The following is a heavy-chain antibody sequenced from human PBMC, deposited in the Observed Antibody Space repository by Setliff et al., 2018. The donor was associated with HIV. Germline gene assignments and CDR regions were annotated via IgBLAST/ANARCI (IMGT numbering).Heavy chain of an antibody. CDR3: ARDSITGTTPAFDY. CDR1: SGSISTYY. Sequence: PSETLSLTCTVSSGSISTYYWTWIRQPPGKGLEYIGYIYYTGSTDYNPSLNGRVTISIDMSKSQFSLKLSSVTAADTAVYYCARDSITGTTPAFDYWGQGTLVTVSS. D-gene: IGHD1-20*01. V-gene: IGHV4-59*12. CDR2: IYYTGST. J-gene: IGHJ4*02.